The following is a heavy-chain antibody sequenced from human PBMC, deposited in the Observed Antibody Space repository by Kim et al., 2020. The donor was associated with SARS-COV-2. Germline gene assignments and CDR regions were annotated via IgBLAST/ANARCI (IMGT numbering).Heavy chain of an antibody. Sequence: SETLSLTCTVSGGSISSGGYYWSWIRQHPGKGLEWIGYIYYSGSTYYNPSLKSRVTISVDTSKNQFSLKLSSVTAADTAVYYCAIAAAAYDAFDIWGQGTMVTVSS. J-gene: IGHJ3*02. CDR2: IYYSGST. CDR1: GGSISSGGYY. CDR3: AIAAAAYDAFDI. D-gene: IGHD6-13*01. V-gene: IGHV4-31*03.